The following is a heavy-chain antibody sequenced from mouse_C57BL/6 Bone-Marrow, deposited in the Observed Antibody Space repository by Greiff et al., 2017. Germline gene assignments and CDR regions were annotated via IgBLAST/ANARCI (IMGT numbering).Heavy chain of an antibody. CDR1: YFAFMASA. V-gene: IGHV1-49*01. CDR2: FTMYSDAT. D-gene: IGHD1-1*01. Sequence: LQQSGAELVRPGSSVKLSCKDSYFAFMASAMHWVKQRPGHGLEWIGSFTMYSDATEYSENFKGKATLPANTSSSTAYMELRSLTSEDSAVYCCARERDTTVVERDYYAMDYWGQGTSVTVSS. J-gene: IGHJ4*01. CDR3: ARERDTTVVERDYYAMDY.